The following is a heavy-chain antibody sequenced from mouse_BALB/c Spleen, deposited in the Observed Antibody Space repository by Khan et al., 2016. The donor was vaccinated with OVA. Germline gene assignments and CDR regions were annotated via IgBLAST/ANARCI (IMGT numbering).Heavy chain of an antibody. CDR3: ASHLTGAFAY. CDR1: GFTFSNYG. Sequence: VQLKESGGDLVKPGGSLKLSCAASGFTFSNYGMSWVRQIPDKRLEWVATINSDGTYPYYPDSVKGRFTISRNNAKNTLYLEMSSLKSEDTAMYYCASHLTGAFAYWGQGTLVTVSA. J-gene: IGHJ3*01. CDR2: INSDGTYP. D-gene: IGHD4-1*01. V-gene: IGHV5-6*01.